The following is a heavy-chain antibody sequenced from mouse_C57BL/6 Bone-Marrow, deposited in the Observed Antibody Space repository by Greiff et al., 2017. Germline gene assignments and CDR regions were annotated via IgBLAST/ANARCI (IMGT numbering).Heavy chain of an antibody. CDR2: IWSGGST. V-gene: IGHV2-2*01. Sequence: VKLQQSGPGLVQPSQSLSITCTVSGFSLTRYGVHWVRQSPGKGLEWLGVIWSGGSTDYNAAFISRLSISKDNSKSQVFFKMNILQADDTAIDYSARKGTMINYAMDYWGQGTSVTVSS. CDR1: GFSLTRYG. J-gene: IGHJ4*01. D-gene: IGHD2-4*01. CDR3: ARKGTMINYAMDY.